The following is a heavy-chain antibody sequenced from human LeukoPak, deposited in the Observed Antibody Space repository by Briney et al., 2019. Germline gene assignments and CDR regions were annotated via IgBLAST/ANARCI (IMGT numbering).Heavy chain of an antibody. V-gene: IGHV4-59*01. CDR2: IYHSGST. D-gene: IGHD6-6*01. CDR1: GGSISTYY. CDR3: ARGGAARLHFQN. Sequence: SETLSLTCTVSGGSISTYYWNWIRQPPGKGLEWIGYIYHSGSTNYNPSLQSRVTISVDPSKNQFSLNLNSVTAADTAVYYCARGGAARLHFQNWGQGTLVTVSS. J-gene: IGHJ1*01.